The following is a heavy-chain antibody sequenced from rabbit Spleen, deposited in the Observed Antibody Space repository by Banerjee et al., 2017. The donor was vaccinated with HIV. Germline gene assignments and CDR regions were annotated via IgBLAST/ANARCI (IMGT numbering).Heavy chain of an antibody. CDR1: GFSFSNRHY. D-gene: IGHD1-1*01. J-gene: IGHJ6*01. CDR2: IDAGSSGFT. CDR3: ARDTSSSFSSYGMDL. Sequence: QSLEESRGDLAKPGASLTLTCTASGFSFSNRHYICWVRQAPGKGPEWIACIDAGSSGFTYYASWAKGRFTISKTSSTTVTLQMTRLTAADTATYFCARDTSSSFSSYGMDLWGPGTLVTVS. V-gene: IGHV1S40*01.